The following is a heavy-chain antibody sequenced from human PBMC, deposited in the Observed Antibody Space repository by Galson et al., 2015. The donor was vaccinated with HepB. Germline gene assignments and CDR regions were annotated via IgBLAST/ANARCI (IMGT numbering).Heavy chain of an antibody. CDR3: AGANSVFYSSGWYDTSDAFDI. CDR2: INSDGSST. CDR1: GFTFSSYW. J-gene: IGHJ3*02. D-gene: IGHD6-19*01. V-gene: IGHV3-74*01. Sequence: SLRLSCAASGFTFSSYWMHWVRQAPGKGLVWVSRINSDGSSTSYADSVKGRFTISRDNAKNTLYLQMNSLRAEDTAVYYCAGANSVFYSSGWYDTSDAFDIWGQGTMVTVSS.